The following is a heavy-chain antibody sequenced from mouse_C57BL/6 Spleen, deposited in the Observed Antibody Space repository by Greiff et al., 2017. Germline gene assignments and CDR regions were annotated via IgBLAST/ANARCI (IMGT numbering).Heavy chain of an antibody. Sequence: QVQLQQSGPELVKPGASVKISCKASGYAFSSSWMNWVKQRPGKGLEWIGRIYPGDGDTNYNGKFKGKATLTADKSSSTAYMQLSSLTSEDSAVYVRARRRWGGFDYWGQGTTLTVSS. CDR2: IYPGDGDT. CDR3: ARRRWGGFDY. V-gene: IGHV1-82*01. D-gene: IGHD2-3*01. J-gene: IGHJ2*01. CDR1: GYAFSSSW.